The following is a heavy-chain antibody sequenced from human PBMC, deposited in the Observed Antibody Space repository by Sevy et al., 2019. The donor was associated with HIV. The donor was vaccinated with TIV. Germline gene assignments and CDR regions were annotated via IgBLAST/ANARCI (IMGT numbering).Heavy chain of an antibody. D-gene: IGHD4-17*01. J-gene: IGHJ3*01. CDR2: IYWDEDK. CDR3: AHRPYGDYVGGFDV. CDR1: GFSLTTSGVG. Sequence: SGPTLVNPTQTLTLTCTFSGFSLTTSGVGVGWIRQPPGKALEWLALIYWDEDKYYSPSLKSRLTITKDTSKNQVVLRMTNMDPVDTATYFCAHRPYGDYVGGFDVWGQGTLVTVSS. V-gene: IGHV2-5*02.